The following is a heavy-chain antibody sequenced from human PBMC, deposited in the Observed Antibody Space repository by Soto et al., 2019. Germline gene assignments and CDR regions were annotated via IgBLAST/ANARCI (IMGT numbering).Heavy chain of an antibody. CDR1: GGSISSSSYY. CDR2: IYYSGST. Sequence: PSETLSLTCTVSGGSISSSSYYWGWIRQPPGKGLEWIGSIYYSGSTYYNPSLKSRVTISVDTSKNQFSLKLSSVTAADTAVYYCARQVRGYSGDFDYWGQETLVTSPQ. CDR3: ARQVRGYSGDFDY. D-gene: IGHD5-12*01. J-gene: IGHJ4*02. V-gene: IGHV4-39*01.